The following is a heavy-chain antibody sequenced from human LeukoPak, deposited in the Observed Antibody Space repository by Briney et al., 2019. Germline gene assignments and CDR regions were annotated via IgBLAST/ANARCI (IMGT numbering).Heavy chain of an antibody. D-gene: IGHD3-22*01. J-gene: IGHJ4*02. CDR3: ARPRDYDSSGYYYEYYFDY. CDR1: GYSFTGYW. V-gene: IGHV5-51*01. CDR2: IYPGDSDT. Sequence: GESLKISCKGSGYSFTGYWIGWVRQMPGKGLEWMGIIYPGDSDTRYSPSFQGQVTISADKSISTAYLQWSSLKASDTAMYYCARPRDYDSSGYYYEYYFDYWGQGTLVTVSS.